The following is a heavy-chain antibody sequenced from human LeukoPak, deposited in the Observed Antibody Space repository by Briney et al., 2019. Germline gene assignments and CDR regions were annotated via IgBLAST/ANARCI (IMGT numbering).Heavy chain of an antibody. D-gene: IGHD1-26*01. J-gene: IGHJ4*02. Sequence: PGGSLRLSCAVAGFTFNDHYMDWVRQAPGKGLEWVSRSRNRVHSYSTEYAASVKGRFTISRDNSKNSLFLQMNSLRTEDTAVYFCTGATFYSGNYVGFDSWGQGTLVTVSS. CDR2: SRNRVHSYST. CDR3: TGATFYSGNYVGFDS. CDR1: GFTFNDHY. V-gene: IGHV3-72*01.